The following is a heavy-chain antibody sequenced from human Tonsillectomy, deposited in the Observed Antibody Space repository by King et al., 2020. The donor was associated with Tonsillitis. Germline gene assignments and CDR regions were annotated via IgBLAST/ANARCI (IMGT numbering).Heavy chain of an antibody. CDR2: IRTKPNSYAT. D-gene: IGHD3-3*01. J-gene: IGHJ4*02. Sequence: VQLVESGGGLVQPGGSLKLSCAASGFTFSGSVMHWVRQAPGKGLEWVGRIRTKPNSYATSYAASLKGRFTIPRDDSKNTAYLQMTSLNTEDTAVYYCTPLEALAISDYWGQGTLVTVSS. CDR3: TPLEALAISDY. V-gene: IGHV3-73*02. CDR1: GFTFSGSV.